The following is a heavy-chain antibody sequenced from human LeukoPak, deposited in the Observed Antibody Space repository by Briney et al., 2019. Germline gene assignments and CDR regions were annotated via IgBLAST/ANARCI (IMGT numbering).Heavy chain of an antibody. CDR1: GFAFSSYA. CDR2: TSGSGGNP. Sequence: GGSLRLSCAAPGFAFSSYAMSWVRQAPGKGLEWVSVTSGSGGNPYYADSVKGRLTISRDNSKNTVYLHMNSLRAEDTALYYCGKETGIILVRGAVDYWGQGTLVTVSS. J-gene: IGHJ4*02. CDR3: GKETGIILVRGAVDY. V-gene: IGHV3-23*01. D-gene: IGHD3-10*01.